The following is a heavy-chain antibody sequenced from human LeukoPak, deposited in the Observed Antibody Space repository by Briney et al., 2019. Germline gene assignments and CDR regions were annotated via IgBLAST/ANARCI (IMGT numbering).Heavy chain of an antibody. CDR1: GFTFSSCG. CDR3: ASPTGDWYFDL. Sequence: GGSLRLSCAASGFTFSSCGMHWVRQAPGKGLEWVAVIWYDGRNKNYVDSVKGRFTISRDNSKNTLSLQMNSLRAEDTAVYYCASPTGDWYFDLWGRGTLVTVSA. CDR2: IWYDGRNK. J-gene: IGHJ2*01. D-gene: IGHD7-27*01. V-gene: IGHV3-33*01.